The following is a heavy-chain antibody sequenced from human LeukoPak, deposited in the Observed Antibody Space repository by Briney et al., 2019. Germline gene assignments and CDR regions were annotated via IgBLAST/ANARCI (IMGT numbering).Heavy chain of an antibody. CDR2: ISAYNGNT. CDR3: ASYSSSSGEAFDI. J-gene: IGHJ3*02. CDR1: GYTFTSYG. Sequence: ASVKVSCKASGYTFTSYGISWVRQAPGQGLEWMGWISAYNGNTNYAQKPQGRVTMTTDTSTSTAYMELRSLRSDDTAVYYCASYSSSSGEAFDIWGQGTMVAVSS. V-gene: IGHV1-18*01. D-gene: IGHD6-6*01.